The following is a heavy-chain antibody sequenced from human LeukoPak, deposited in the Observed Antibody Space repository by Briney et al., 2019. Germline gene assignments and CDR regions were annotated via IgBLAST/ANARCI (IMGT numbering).Heavy chain of an antibody. V-gene: IGHV1-2*02. J-gene: IGHJ4*02. D-gene: IGHD6-13*01. CDR1: GYTSTGYY. CDR3: AREEAAGREYYFDY. Sequence: ASVKVSCKASGYTSTGYYMHWVRQAPGQGLEWMGWINPNSGGTNYAQKFQGRVTMTRDTSISTAYMELSRLRSDDTAVYYCAREEAAGREYYFDYWGQGTLVTVPS. CDR2: INPNSGGT.